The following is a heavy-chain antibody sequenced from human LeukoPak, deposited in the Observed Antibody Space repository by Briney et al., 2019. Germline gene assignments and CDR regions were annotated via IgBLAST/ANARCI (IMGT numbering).Heavy chain of an antibody. V-gene: IGHV1-46*02. D-gene: IGHD1-20*01. CDR2: INPSGGST. J-gene: IGHJ6*03. Sequence: ASVKVSCKASGYTFNNYYMHWVRQAPGQGLEWMGIINPSGGSTSYAQKFQGRVTMTRDMSTSTVYMELSSLRSEDTAVYYCARATLGITGTTPNYYYYMDVWGKGTTVTISS. CDR1: GYTFNNYY. CDR3: ARATLGITGTTPNYYYYMDV.